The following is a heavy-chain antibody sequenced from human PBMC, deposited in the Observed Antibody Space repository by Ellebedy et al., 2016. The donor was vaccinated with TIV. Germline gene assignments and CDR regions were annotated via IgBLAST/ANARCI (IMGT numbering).Heavy chain of an antibody. J-gene: IGHJ5*02. Sequence: SETLSLXXTVPGYSISSGYYWGWIRQPPGKGLEWIGIIYHSGSTYYNPSLKSRVTISVDTSKNQFSLKLSSVTAADTAVYYCARVRAYYYDSSLGPSQYNWFDPWGQGTLVTVSS. CDR1: GYSISSGYY. CDR2: IYHSGST. CDR3: ARVRAYYYDSSLGPSQYNWFDP. D-gene: IGHD3-22*01. V-gene: IGHV4-38-2*02.